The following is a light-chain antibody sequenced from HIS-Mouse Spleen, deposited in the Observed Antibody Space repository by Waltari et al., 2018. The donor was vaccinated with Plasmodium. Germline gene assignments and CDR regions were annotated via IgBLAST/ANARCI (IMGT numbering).Light chain of an antibody. CDR2: GAS. V-gene: IGKV3-15*01. Sequence: PGERATLSCRASQSVSSNLAWYQQKPGQAPRLLIYGASTRATGIPARFSGSGSGTEFTLTISSMQSEDFAVYYCQQYNNWSFTFGPGTKVDIK. CDR3: QQYNNWSFT. CDR1: QSVSSN. J-gene: IGKJ3*01.